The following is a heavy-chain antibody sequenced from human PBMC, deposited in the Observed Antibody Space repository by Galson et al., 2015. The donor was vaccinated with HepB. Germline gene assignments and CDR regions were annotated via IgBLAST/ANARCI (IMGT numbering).Heavy chain of an antibody. CDR2: IYYSGST. J-gene: IGHJ4*02. CDR1: GGSISSYY. V-gene: IGHV4-59*01. D-gene: IGHD2-2*01. CDR3: AGCGRSSTSCYRFEPLPLSV. Sequence: ETLSLTCTVSGGSISSYYWSWIRQPPGKGLEWIGYIYYSGSTNYNPSLKSRVTISVDTSKNQFSLKLSSVTAADTAVYYCAGCGRSSTSCYRFEPLPLSVWGQGTLVTVSS.